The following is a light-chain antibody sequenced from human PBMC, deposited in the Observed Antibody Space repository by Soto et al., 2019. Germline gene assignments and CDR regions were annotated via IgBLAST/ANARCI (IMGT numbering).Light chain of an antibody. J-gene: IGKJ1*01. CDR2: KAS. Sequence: DIQVAQSPSTLSASVGDRVTITCRASQSITSWLAWYQQKQGKAPNLLIHKASSLESGVPSRFSGSVSGTEGTITISSLKTDDGATYDCQHYNTYPWTFGQGTKVDIK. CDR3: QHYNTYPWT. CDR1: QSITSW. V-gene: IGKV1-5*03.